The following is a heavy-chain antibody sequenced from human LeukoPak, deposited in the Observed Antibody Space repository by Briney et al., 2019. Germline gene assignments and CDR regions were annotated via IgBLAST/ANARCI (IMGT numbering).Heavy chain of an antibody. V-gene: IGHV4-59*08. Sequence: PSETLSLTCTVSSGSISSNYWNWIRQPPGKGLEWIGYIYYSGSTDYNPSLKSRVTISVDTSKKRFSLKLNSVTAADTAVYYCARGDSVPWYYFAYWGQGTLVTVSS. CDR2: IYYSGST. J-gene: IGHJ4*02. CDR1: SGSISSNY. D-gene: IGHD6-13*01. CDR3: ARGDSVPWYYFAY.